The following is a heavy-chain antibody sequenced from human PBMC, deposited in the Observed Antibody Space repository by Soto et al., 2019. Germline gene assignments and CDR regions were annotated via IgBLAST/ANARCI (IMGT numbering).Heavy chain of an antibody. D-gene: IGHD5-18*01. V-gene: IGHV1-69*01. J-gene: IGHJ5*02. CDR3: DTATYYCAREGAIVPRFFDP. CDR2: IIPIFGTV. Sequence: KVSCKASGGTFSNFAISWVRQAPGQGLEWMGGIIPIFGTVNYAQKFQGRVTITADEFTITKDTSKNQVVLTMTNLHPVDTATYYCAREGAIVPRFFDPWGQGTLVTVSS. CDR1: GGTFSNFA.